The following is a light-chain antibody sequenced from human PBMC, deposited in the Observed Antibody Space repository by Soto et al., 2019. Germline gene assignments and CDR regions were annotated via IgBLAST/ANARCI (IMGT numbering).Light chain of an antibody. CDR2: GAS. CDR1: QSVSSN. Sequence: EIVMTQSPATLSLSAGERATLSCRASQSVSSNLAWYQQKPGQAPRLLIYGASTRATGIPARFSGSGSGTEFTLTISSLQSEDFAVYYCQQYNNWPPCTFGQGTKVDI. J-gene: IGKJ1*01. V-gene: IGKV3-15*01. CDR3: QQYNNWPPCT.